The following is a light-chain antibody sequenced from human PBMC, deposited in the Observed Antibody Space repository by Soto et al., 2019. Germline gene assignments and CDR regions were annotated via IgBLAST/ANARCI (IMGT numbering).Light chain of an antibody. Sequence: DIQMTQSPSSLSASVGDRVTITCRASQTIATYLNWYQQKPGKAPKLLIYAASNLDGGVPSRFSGSGSGTDFTLTISSLQPEDFATYYCQQSHSGLTFGQGTKLQI. V-gene: IGKV1-39*01. J-gene: IGKJ2*01. CDR1: QTIATY. CDR3: QQSHSGLT. CDR2: AAS.